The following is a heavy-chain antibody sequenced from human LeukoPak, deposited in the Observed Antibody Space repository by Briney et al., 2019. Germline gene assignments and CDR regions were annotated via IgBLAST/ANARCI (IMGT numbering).Heavy chain of an antibody. J-gene: IGHJ5*02. Sequence: GASVKVSCKASGYTFSTYDINWVRQATGQGLEWMGWMNPNSGNTGYAQKFQGRVTMTRNTSINTAYMELSSLRSEDTAVYYCESGVAQFDPWGQGTLVTVSS. CDR2: MNPNSGNT. CDR3: ESGVAQFDP. V-gene: IGHV1-8*01. CDR1: GYTFSTYD. D-gene: IGHD2-15*01.